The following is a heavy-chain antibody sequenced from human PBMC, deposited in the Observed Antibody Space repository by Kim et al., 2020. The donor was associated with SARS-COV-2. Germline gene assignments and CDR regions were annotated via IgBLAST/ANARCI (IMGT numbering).Heavy chain of an antibody. CDR2: GNK. Sequence: GNKQYSPKFQGRVTITRDTSASTAYMELSSLRSEDTAVYYCAGDVRAFDIWGQGTMVTVSS. CDR3: AGDVRAFDI. J-gene: IGHJ3*02. V-gene: IGHV1-3*01.